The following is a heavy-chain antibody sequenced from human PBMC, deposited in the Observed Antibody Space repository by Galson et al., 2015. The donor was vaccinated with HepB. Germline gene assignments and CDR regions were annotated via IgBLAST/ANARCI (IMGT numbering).Heavy chain of an antibody. V-gene: IGHV1-46*01. J-gene: IGHJ4*02. CDR2: INPSGGRT. CDR1: GYTFINNY. D-gene: IGHD1-1*01. Sequence: SVKVSCKASGYTFINNYLHWVRQAPGQGLEWMGIINPSGGRTRYAQKFQGRVTMTRDTSTSTVYMELSSLRSADTAVYFCARGRRTYIEAEIFDFWGQGTLVSVSS. CDR3: ARGRRTYIEAEIFDF.